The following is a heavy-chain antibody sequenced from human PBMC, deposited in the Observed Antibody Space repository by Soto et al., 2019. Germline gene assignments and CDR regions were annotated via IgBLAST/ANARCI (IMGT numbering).Heavy chain of an antibody. CDR3: ARVPGVVVSADDAFDI. V-gene: IGHV4-4*02. CDR2: IYHSGSA. D-gene: IGHD2-21*02. CDR1: GGSVSSSNW. J-gene: IGHJ3*02. Sequence: QVQLQESGPGLVKPSGTLSLTCAVSGGSVSSSNWWSWVRQSPGKGLEWMGEIYHSGSAHYNPSLQSRPTISLDKSKNQFSLRLTSVTDADTAVYYCARVPGVVVSADDAFDIWGPGTRVIVSS.